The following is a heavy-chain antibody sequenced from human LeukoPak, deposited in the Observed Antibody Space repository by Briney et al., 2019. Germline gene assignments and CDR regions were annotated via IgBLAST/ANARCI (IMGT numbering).Heavy chain of an antibody. D-gene: IGHD2-8*01. CDR3: ARDSPYCTNGVCSLGWFDP. J-gene: IGHJ5*02. V-gene: IGHV4-59*01. Sequence: SETLSLTCIVSGGSISSYYWSWIRQPPGKGLEWIGYIYSSGSTNYNPSLKSRVTMSVDTSKNQFSLKLSSVTAADTAVYYCARDSPYCTNGVCSLGWFDPWGQGTLVTVSS. CDR1: GGSISSYY. CDR2: IYSSGST.